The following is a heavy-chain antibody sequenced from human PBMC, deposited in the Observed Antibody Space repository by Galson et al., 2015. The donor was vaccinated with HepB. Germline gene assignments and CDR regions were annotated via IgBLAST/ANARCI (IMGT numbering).Heavy chain of an antibody. V-gene: IGHV3-30*03. CDR2: ISCDGSTK. CDR3: ARSIGGVVTIYQYYGMDV. CDR1: GFTFSRNF. D-gene: IGHD3-3*01. J-gene: IGHJ6*02. Sequence: SLRLSCAASGFTFSRNFMHWVRQAPGKGLEWVAIISCDGSTKYYADSVKGRFTISRDNSKNTLYLQMNSLRPEDTAVYYCARSIGGVVTIYQYYGMDVWGQGTTVTVS.